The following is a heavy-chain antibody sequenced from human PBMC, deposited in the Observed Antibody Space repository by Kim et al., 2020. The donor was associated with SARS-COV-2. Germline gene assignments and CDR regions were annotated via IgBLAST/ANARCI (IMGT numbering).Heavy chain of an antibody. V-gene: IGHV3-13*01. CDR1: GFTFSYYD. Sequence: GGSLRLSCATSGFTFSYYDMHWVRQITGKGLEWVSGIGSSGDTYYPGSVKGRFTISRENAKNSLYLQMNSLRAGDTAVYYCARYNWNDGSFDYWGQGTLVTVSS. J-gene: IGHJ4*02. CDR3: ARYNWNDGSFDY. CDR2: IGSSGDT. D-gene: IGHD1-1*01.